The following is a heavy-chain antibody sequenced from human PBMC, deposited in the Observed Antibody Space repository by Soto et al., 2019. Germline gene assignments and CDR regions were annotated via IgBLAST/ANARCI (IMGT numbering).Heavy chain of an antibody. CDR2: MSHSGGT. V-gene: IGHV4-34*01. Sequence: QVQLQQWGAGLLTPSETLSLTCAVYGGFVSSGRYSWSWIRQPPGKGLEWIGDMSHSGGTHFNPSLKSRVTMAVDTSKNQFSLKMSSVTAADTALYYCARVERGTATTVVDAFDIWGPGTMVTVPS. CDR3: ARVERGTATTVVDAFDI. CDR1: GGFVSSGRYS. J-gene: IGHJ3*02. D-gene: IGHD1-1*01.